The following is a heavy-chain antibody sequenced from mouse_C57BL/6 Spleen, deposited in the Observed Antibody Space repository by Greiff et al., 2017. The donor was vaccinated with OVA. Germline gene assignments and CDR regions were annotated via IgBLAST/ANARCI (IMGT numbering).Heavy chain of an antibody. J-gene: IGHJ2*01. CDR3: ARMVTTGYYCDY. Sequence: DVMLVESGGGLVKPGGSLKLSCAASGFTFSDYGMHWVRQAPEKGLEWVAYISSGSSTIYYADTVKGRFTISRDNAKNTLFLQMTSLRSEDTAMYYCARMVTTGYYCDYWGQGTTLTVSS. CDR1: GFTFSDYG. CDR2: ISSGSSTI. D-gene: IGHD2-2*01. V-gene: IGHV5-17*01.